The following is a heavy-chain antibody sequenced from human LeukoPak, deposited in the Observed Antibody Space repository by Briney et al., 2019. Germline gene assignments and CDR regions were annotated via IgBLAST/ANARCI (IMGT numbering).Heavy chain of an antibody. CDR3: ARQGPPGIAAAGRRLNTKLSVYYYGMDV. V-gene: IGHV5-51*01. CDR1: GYNFPTFW. D-gene: IGHD6-13*01. J-gene: IGHJ6*02. CDR2: IYPDDSNT. Sequence: GESLQISCKASGYNFPTFWIAWVRQLPGKGLEWMGIIYPDDSNTRYSPSFQGQVTISADKSISTAYLQWSSLKASDTAMYYCARQGPPGIAAAGRRLNTKLSVYYYGMDVWGQGTTVTVSS.